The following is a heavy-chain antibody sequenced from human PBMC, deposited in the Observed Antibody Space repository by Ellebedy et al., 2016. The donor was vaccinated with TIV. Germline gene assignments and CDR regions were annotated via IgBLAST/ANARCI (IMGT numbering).Heavy chain of an antibody. CDR1: GYTLTELS. CDR2: FDPEDGET. CDR3: ARGPARPDY. D-gene: IGHD6-6*01. V-gene: IGHV1-24*01. Sequence: ASVKVSXXVSGYTLTELSMHWVRQAPGKGLEWMGGFDPEDGETIYAQKFQGRVTMTRNTSISTAYMELSSLRSEDTAVYYCARGPARPDYWGQGTLVTVSS. J-gene: IGHJ4*02.